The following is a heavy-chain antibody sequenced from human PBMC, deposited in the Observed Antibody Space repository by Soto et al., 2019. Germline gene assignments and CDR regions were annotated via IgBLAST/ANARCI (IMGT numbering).Heavy chain of an antibody. Sequence: SSETLSLTCTVSGGSIKSDGYYWGWIRQSPGQGLDWIGSISYNGHTYYNPSLRSRVTMSLDSSQAQFSLRLSSVTAADTAVYFCAGGARYYYYYMDVWGKGTTVTVSS. V-gene: IGHV4-39*01. J-gene: IGHJ6*03. CDR2: ISYNGHT. CDR3: AGGARYYYYYMDV. D-gene: IGHD3-16*01. CDR1: GGSIKSDGYY.